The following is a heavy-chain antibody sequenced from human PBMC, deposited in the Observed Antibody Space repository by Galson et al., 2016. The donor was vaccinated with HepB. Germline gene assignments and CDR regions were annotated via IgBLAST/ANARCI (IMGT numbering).Heavy chain of an antibody. CDR3: GRGPLLYDDSGYHLVPFDD. J-gene: IGHJ4*02. Sequence: SETLSLTCNVSGGSTSGYYWSWIRQPPGKGLDWIGYISTSGTTNYNPSLKSRVTISRDTSQNHFPLKMDSVTAADTAVYHGGRGPLLYDDSGYHLVPFDDWGKGTLVTVSS. V-gene: IGHV4-4*09. D-gene: IGHD3-22*01. CDR2: ISTSGTT. CDR1: GGSTSGYY.